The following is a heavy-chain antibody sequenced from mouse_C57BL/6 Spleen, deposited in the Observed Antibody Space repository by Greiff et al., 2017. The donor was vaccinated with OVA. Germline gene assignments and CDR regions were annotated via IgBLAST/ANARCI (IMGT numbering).Heavy chain of an antibody. V-gene: IGHV1-75*01. CDR2: IFPGSGST. CDR1: GYTFTDYY. J-gene: IGHJ4*01. Sequence: QVQLQQSGPELVKPGASVKISCKASGYTFTDYYINWVKQRPGQGLEWIGWIFPGSGSTYYNEKFKGKATLTVDKSSSTAYMLLSSLTSEDSAVYFCARSLITTVVADAMDYWGQGISVTVTS. CDR3: ARSLITTVVADAMDY. D-gene: IGHD1-1*01.